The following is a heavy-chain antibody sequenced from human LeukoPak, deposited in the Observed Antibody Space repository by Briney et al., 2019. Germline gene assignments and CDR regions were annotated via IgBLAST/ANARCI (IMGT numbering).Heavy chain of an antibody. CDR3: ARYIAAAGTRWFDP. Sequence: SENLSLTCSVSGGSIGSFYWSWIRQTPGKGLEWIGYIYYRGITNYNPSLKSRVTISVDTSKNQFSLKLSSVTAADTAVYYCARYIAAAGTRWFDPWGQGTLVTVSS. D-gene: IGHD6-13*01. CDR1: GGSIGSFY. CDR2: IYYRGIT. J-gene: IGHJ5*02. V-gene: IGHV4-59*01.